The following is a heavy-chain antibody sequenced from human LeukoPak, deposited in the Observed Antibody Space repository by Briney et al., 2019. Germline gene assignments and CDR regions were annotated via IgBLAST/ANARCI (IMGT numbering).Heavy chain of an antibody. CDR3: ATDSPETAAFDY. D-gene: IGHD1-1*01. J-gene: IGHJ4*02. CDR2: IVGSSSNI. Sequence: GGSLRLSCTASGFSFSTYSMNWVRQAPGKGLEWVSYIVGSSSNIYYADSVKGRFTISRDNAKNSLYLQMDSPRAEDTAVYYCATDSPETAAFDYWGQGTQVTVSS. CDR1: GFSFSTYS. V-gene: IGHV3-48*04.